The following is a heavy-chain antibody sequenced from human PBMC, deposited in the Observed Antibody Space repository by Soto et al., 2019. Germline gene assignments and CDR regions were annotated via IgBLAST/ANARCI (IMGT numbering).Heavy chain of an antibody. V-gene: IGHV5-51*01. Sequence: GEYLKISGRTSGYRFTPYWIAWVRQMPGKGLEWMGIIFPSDSDTRYSPSFQGQVTISADRSTSTVFLQWASLKASDTAVYFCARKDKSGYFNWFDPWGQGTLVTVSS. CDR3: ARKDKSGYFNWFDP. D-gene: IGHD3-22*01. J-gene: IGHJ5*02. CDR1: GYRFTPYW. CDR2: IFPSDSDT.